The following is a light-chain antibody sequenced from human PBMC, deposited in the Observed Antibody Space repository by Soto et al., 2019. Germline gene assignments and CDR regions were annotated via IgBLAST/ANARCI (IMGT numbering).Light chain of an antibody. CDR3: RSYTSSSTPYV. CDR1: SSDVGGYNY. CDR2: EVS. V-gene: IGLV2-14*01. Sequence: QSALTQPASVSGSPGQSITISCTGTSSDVGGYNYVSWYQQNPGKAPKIMIYEVSNRPSGVSNRFSCSKSGNTASLTISGLKAEDEADYYCRSYTSSSTPYVFGTWTKLTVL. J-gene: IGLJ1*01.